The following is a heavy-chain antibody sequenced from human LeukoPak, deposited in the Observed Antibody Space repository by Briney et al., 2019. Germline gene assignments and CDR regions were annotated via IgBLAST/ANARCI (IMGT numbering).Heavy chain of an antibody. D-gene: IGHD6-19*01. Sequence: SDILSLTCAVCGGSFSGYYWSWIRQPPRKGLEWVGEITHSGRTSYNPSLKSRVTISVDTSKNQFSLKLSSVTAADTAVYYCARGTDSSGWYTCGMDVWGQGTTVTVSS. CDR2: ITHSGRT. J-gene: IGHJ6*02. CDR1: GGSFSGYY. V-gene: IGHV4-34*01. CDR3: ARGTDSSGWYTCGMDV.